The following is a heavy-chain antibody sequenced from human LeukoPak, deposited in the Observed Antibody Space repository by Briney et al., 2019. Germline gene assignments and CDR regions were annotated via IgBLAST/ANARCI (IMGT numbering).Heavy chain of an antibody. V-gene: IGHV4-4*07. CDR3: ARAGYSSPYYYCYYMDV. J-gene: IGHJ6*03. D-gene: IGHD6-13*01. Sequence: SETLSLTCTVSGGSISSYYWSWIRQPAGKGLEWIGRIYTSGSTNYNPSLKSRVTMSVDTSKNQFSLKLSSVTAADTAVYYCARAGYSSPYYYCYYMDVWGKGTTVTVSS. CDR2: IYTSGST. CDR1: GGSISSYY.